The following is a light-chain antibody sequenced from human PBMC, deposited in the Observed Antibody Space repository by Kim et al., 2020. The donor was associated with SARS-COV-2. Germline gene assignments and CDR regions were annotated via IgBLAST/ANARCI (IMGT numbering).Light chain of an antibody. CDR1: QSISSN. CDR3: QQYNNWPPWT. CDR2: GAY. J-gene: IGKJ1*01. V-gene: IGKV3-15*01. Sequence: SPGERATLSCRADQSISSNLAWYQQTPGRAPRLLIYGAYTRATSIPARFSGSGSGTEFTLTISSLQSEEFAVYYCQQYNNWPPWTFGQGTKVDIK.